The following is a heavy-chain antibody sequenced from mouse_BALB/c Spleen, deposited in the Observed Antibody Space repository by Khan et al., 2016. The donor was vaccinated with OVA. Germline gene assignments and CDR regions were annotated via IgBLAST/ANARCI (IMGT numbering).Heavy chain of an antibody. CDR1: GFTFSSFG. J-gene: IGHJ2*01. CDR2: ISGDSSTI. Sequence: EVELVESGGGLVQPGGSRKLSCVASGFTFSSFGMHWVRQAPEKGLEWVAYISGDSSTIYYTDTVKGRFTISRDNPKNTLFLQMTSLGSEDMAMYYCARSYFYGYYFDQWGQGTTLTVSS. D-gene: IGHD1-1*01. V-gene: IGHV5-17*02. CDR3: ARSYFYGYYFDQ.